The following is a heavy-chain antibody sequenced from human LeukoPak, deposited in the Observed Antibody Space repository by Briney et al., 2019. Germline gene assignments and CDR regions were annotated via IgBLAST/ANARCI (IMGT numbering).Heavy chain of an antibody. J-gene: IGHJ4*02. CDR2: ISSSSSTI. D-gene: IGHD4/OR15-4a*01. V-gene: IGHV3-48*01. CDR3: ARDRYGAFDY. CDR1: GFTFSYYS. Sequence: GGSLRLSCAASGFTFSYYSINWVRQAPGKGLEWVSYISSSSSTIYYADSVKGRFTISRDNAKNSLYLQMNSLRAEDTAVYYCARDRYGAFDYWGQGTLVTVSS.